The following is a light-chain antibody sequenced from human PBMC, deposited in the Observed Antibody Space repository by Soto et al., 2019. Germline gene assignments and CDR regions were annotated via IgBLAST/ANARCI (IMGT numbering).Light chain of an antibody. CDR2: GSS. V-gene: IGKV1-39*01. J-gene: IGKJ4*01. CDR3: QQTYDSLVG. CDR1: QTISDY. Sequence: DIQMTQYPPSLSASVGDRVTITCRASQTISDYLHWYQQKPGKAPTLLIYGSSSLQTGVPPRFSGSGSGTEFTLTISSLQPEDFGTYYCQQTYDSLVGFGGGTMVDVK.